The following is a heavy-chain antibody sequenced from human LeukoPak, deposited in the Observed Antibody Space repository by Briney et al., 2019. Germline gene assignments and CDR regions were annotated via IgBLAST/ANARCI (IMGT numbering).Heavy chain of an antibody. D-gene: IGHD3-3*01. J-gene: IGHJ4*02. CDR2: ISGSGGST. V-gene: IGHV3-23*01. Sequence: GGSLRLSCAASGFTFSSYAMSWVRQAPGKGLEWVSAISGSGGSTYYADSVKGRFTISRDNSKNTLYLQMNSLRAEDTAVYYCAKATYYDFWSGYYGFDYWGQGTLVTVSS. CDR3: AKATYYDFWSGYYGFDY. CDR1: GFTFSSYA.